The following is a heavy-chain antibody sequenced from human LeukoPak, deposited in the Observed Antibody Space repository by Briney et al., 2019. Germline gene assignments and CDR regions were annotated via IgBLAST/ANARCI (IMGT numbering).Heavy chain of an antibody. J-gene: IGHJ3*02. CDR2: IYSSGST. CDR3: ARGPYFYGGSAFDI. Sequence: PSETLSLTCTVSGGSISSGRYYWSWIRQPAGKGLEWIGRIYSSGSTNYNPSLKSRVTISVHTSRNQFSLKLSSVTAADTAVYYCARGPYFYGGSAFDIWGQGTMVTVSS. V-gene: IGHV4-61*02. D-gene: IGHD3-10*01. CDR1: GGSISSGRYY.